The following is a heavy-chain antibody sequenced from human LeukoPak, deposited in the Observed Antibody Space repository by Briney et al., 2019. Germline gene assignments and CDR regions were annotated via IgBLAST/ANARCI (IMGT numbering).Heavy chain of an antibody. Sequence: SVKVSCKASGGTFSSYVISWVRQAPGQGLEWMGGIIPIFGTANYAQKFQGRVTITADKSTSTAYMELSSLRSEDTAVYYCASPDYYDSSGYYYFDYWGQGTLVTVSS. CDR1: GGTFSSYV. D-gene: IGHD3-22*01. J-gene: IGHJ4*02. V-gene: IGHV1-69*06. CDR3: ASPDYYDSSGYYYFDY. CDR2: IIPIFGTA.